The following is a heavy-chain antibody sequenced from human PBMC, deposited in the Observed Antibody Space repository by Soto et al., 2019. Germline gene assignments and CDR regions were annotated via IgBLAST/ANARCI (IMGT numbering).Heavy chain of an antibody. D-gene: IGHD3-22*01. CDR2: INPSGST. V-gene: IGHV4-34*01. CDR3: ARGPITTNPRFDP. Sequence: QVQLQQWGAGLLKPSETLSLTCAVYGGSFSGYYWSWIRQPPGKGLEWIGEINPSGSTNYNPSLKSRVTISVDTSKNQFSLKLSSVTDADSAVYYCARGPITTNPRFDPWGQGTLVTVSS. CDR1: GGSFSGYY. J-gene: IGHJ5*02.